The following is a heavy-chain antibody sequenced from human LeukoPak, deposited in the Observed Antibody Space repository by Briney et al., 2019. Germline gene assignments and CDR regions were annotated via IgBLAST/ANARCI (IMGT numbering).Heavy chain of an antibody. CDR2: INPSGGST. Sequence: ASVKVSCKASGYTFTSYYMHWVRQAPGQGLEWMGIINPSGGSTSYAQKFQGRVTMTRDTSTSTVYMELSSLRSEDTAVYYCASDRVRGYCGGDCSNGFDYWGQGTLVTVSS. CDR1: GYTFTSYY. CDR3: ASDRVRGYCGGDCSNGFDY. J-gene: IGHJ4*02. V-gene: IGHV1-46*01. D-gene: IGHD2-21*02.